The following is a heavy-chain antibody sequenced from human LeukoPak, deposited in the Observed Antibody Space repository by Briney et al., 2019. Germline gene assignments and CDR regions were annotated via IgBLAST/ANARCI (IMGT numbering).Heavy chain of an antibody. CDR3: AKDGDAYTEFYYYYMDV. CDR1: GFTFSDYG. D-gene: IGHD5-24*01. J-gene: IGHJ6*03. V-gene: IGHV3-33*06. Sequence: GRSLRLSCAASGFTFSDYGLHWVRQAPGKGLEWVALIWHDGSNKYYADSAMGRFTISRDNSKNTVYLQMNSLRAEDTAMYYCAKDGDAYTEFYYYYMDVWGNGTTVTVSS. CDR2: IWHDGSNK.